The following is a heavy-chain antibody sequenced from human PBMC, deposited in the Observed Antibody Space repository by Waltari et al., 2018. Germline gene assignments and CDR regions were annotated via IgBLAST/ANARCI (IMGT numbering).Heavy chain of an antibody. V-gene: IGHV4-39*01. J-gene: IGHJ4*02. CDR2: IYYTGTP. CDR1: GASLDNTTHY. D-gene: IGHD3-3*01. CDR3: ARHINFWSGYYFDS. Sequence: QLQLQESGPQLVKPSETLSLTCTVSGASLDNTTHYWGWVRQPPGKGLEWIGSIYYTGTPSYNPSLQSRMTISADASKTQFSLRLSSVTAADPAVYYCARHINFWSGYYFDSWGQGTLVTVSS.